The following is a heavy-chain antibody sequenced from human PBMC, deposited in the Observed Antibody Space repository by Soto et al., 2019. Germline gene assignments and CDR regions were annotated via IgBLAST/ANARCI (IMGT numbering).Heavy chain of an antibody. CDR3: ARTLTYYDYGDYARVDFDY. CDR2: IDWDDDK. CDR1: GFSLSTSGMC. J-gene: IGHJ4*02. D-gene: IGHD4-17*01. V-gene: IGHV2-70*11. Sequence: SGPTLVNPTQTLTLTCTFSGFSLSTSGMCVSWIRQPPGKALEWLARIDWDDDKYYSTSLKTRLTISKDTSKNQVVLTMTNMDPVDTATYYCARTLTYYDYGDYARVDFDYWGQGTLVTVSS.